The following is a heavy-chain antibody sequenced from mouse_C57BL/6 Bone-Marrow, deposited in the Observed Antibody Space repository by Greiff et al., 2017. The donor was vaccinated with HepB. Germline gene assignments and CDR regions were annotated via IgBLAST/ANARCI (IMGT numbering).Heavy chain of an antibody. D-gene: IGHD4-1*02. J-gene: IGHJ4*01. V-gene: IGHV1-55*01. CDR1: GYTFTSYW. Sequence: QVHVKQPGAELVKPGASVKMSCKASGYTFTSYWITWVKQRPGQGLEWIGDIYPGSGSTNYNEKFKSKATLTVDTSSSTAYMQLSSLTSEDSAVYYCANWVYYAMDYWGQGTSVTVSS. CDR3: ANWVYYAMDY. CDR2: IYPGSGST.